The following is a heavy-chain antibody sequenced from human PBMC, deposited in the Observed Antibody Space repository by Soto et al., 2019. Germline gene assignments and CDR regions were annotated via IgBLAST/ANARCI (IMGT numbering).Heavy chain of an antibody. V-gene: IGHV1-24*01. CDR3: ATDGGSSWYVPFMDV. J-gene: IGHJ6*02. Sequence: ASVKVSCKVSGYTLTELSMHWVRQAPGKGLEWMGGFDPEDGETIYAQKFQGRVTMTEDTSTDTAYMELSSLRSEDTAVYYCATDGGSSWYVPFMDVWGQGTTVTVSS. CDR2: FDPEDGET. D-gene: IGHD6-13*01. CDR1: GYTLTELS.